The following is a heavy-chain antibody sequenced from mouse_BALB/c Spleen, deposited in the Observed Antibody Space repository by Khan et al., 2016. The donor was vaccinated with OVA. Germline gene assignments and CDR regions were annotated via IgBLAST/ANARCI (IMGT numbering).Heavy chain of an antibody. Sequence: QVQLKESGAELARPGASVKMSCKASGYTFTSYWMHWVKQRPGQGLEWIGYINPSTDYTYYNQNFKDKATLTADKSSNTAYMQLTSLTSEDSAVYYCVNHGSSSAWFTYWGQGTLVTVS. V-gene: IGHV1-4*01. D-gene: IGHD1-1*01. CDR2: INPSTDYT. J-gene: IGHJ3*01. CDR3: VNHGSSSAWFTY. CDR1: GYTFTSYW.